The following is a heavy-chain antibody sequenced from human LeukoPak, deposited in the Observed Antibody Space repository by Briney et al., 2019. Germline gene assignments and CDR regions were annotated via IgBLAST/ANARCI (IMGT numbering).Heavy chain of an antibody. D-gene: IGHD1-26*01. J-gene: IGHJ5*02. Sequence: PGGSLRLSCAASGFTVSSNYMSWVRQAPGKGLEWVSVIYSGGSTYYADSAKGRFTISRDNSKNTLYLQMNSLRAEDTAVYYCARVRYLNWFDPWGQGTLVTVSS. CDR2: IYSGGST. V-gene: IGHV3-53*01. CDR1: GFTVSSNY. CDR3: ARVRYLNWFDP.